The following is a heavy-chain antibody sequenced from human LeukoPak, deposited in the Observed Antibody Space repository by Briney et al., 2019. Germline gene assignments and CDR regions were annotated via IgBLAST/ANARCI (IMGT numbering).Heavy chain of an antibody. D-gene: IGHD1-26*01. CDR2: IYYSGST. CDR1: GGSISSYY. CDR3: AREFVSDGEPSEYYFDY. J-gene: IGHJ4*02. Sequence: PSGTLSLTCTVSGGSISSYYWSWIRQHPGKGLEWIGYIYYSGSTYYNPSLKSRVTISVDTSKNQFSLKLSSVTAADTAVYYCAREFVSDGEPSEYYFDYWAREPWSPSPQ. V-gene: IGHV4-59*06.